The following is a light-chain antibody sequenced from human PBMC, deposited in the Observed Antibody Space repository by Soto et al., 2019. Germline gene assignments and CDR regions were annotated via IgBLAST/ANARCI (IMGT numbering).Light chain of an antibody. Sequence: EIVLTQSPGTLSLSPGERATLSCRASQSVYKNFLAWYQQKPGQAPMLLINGASNRATGIPDRFSGSGSGTDFSLTIDRLEPEDFAVYFCPQYGSSPPTFGGGTKGAIK. J-gene: IGKJ4*01. CDR1: QSVYKNF. CDR2: GAS. CDR3: PQYGSSPPT. V-gene: IGKV3-20*01.